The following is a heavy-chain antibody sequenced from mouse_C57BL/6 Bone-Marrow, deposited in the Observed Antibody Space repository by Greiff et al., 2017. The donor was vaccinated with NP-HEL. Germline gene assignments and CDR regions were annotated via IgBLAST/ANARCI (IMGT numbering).Heavy chain of an antibody. V-gene: IGHV1-18*01. D-gene: IGHD2-4*01. CDR3: ARCDYDGYAMDY. CDR1: GYTFTDYN. CDR2: INPNNGGT. Sequence: EVQRVESGPELVKPGASVKIPCKASGYTFTDYNMDWVKQSHGKSLEWIGDINPNNGGTIYNQKFKGKATLTVDKSSSTAYMELRSLTSEDTAVYYCARCDYDGYAMDYWGQGTSVTVSS. J-gene: IGHJ4*01.